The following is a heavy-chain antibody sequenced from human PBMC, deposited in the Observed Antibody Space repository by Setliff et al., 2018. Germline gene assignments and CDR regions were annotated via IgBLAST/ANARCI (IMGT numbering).Heavy chain of an antibody. CDR2: IYWDADK. Sequence: TLSLTCTVSGGSISSYYWSWIRQPPGKGLEWLALIYWDADKRLGPSVKNRLTITKDTSKNQVVLTMANMDPVDTATYYCAHRPADFSAYYFDYWGQGILVTVSS. V-gene: IGHV2-5*05. D-gene: IGHD4-4*01. J-gene: IGHJ4*02. CDR3: AHRPADFSAYYFDY. CDR1: GGSISSYYW.